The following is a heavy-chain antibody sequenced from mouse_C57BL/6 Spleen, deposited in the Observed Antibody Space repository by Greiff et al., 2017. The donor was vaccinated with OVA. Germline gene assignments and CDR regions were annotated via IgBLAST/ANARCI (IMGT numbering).Heavy chain of an antibody. CDR3: ARQLLLGGDFDY. CDR2: ISGGGGNT. D-gene: IGHD1-1*01. J-gene: IGHJ2*01. V-gene: IGHV5-9*01. Sequence: EVQRVESGGGLVKPGGSLKLSCAASGFTFSSYTMSWVRQTPEKRLEWVATISGGGGNTYYPDSVKGRFTISRDNAKNTLYLQMSSLRSEDTALYYCARQLLLGGDFDYWGQGTTLTVSS. CDR1: GFTFSSYT.